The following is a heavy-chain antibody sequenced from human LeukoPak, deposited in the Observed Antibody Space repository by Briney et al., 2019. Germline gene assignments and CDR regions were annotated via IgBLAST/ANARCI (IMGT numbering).Heavy chain of an antibody. CDR2: IIPILGIA. V-gene: IGHV1-69*04. J-gene: IGHJ4*02. CDR1: GGTFSIYA. CDR3: ARGLRGYRYFDY. Sequence: SVKVSCKASGGTFSIYAISWVRQAPGQGVEWMGRIIPILGIANYAQKFQGRVTITADKSTITAYMELSSLRSEDTAVYYCARGLRGYRYFDYWGQGTLVTVSS. D-gene: IGHD5-18*01.